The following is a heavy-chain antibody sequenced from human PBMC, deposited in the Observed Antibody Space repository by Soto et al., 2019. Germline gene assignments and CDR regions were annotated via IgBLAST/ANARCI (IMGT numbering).Heavy chain of an antibody. CDR3: AKDTFRYCSSTSCSTPAFDI. CDR1: GFTLSSYG. CDR2: ISGSGGST. D-gene: IGHD2-2*01. V-gene: IGHV3-23*01. Sequence: GSLRLSCAASGFTLSSYGMSWVRQDQGKGLEWVSAISGSGGSTYYADSVKGRFTISRDNSRNTLYLQMNSLRAEDTAVYYCAKDTFRYCSSTSCSTPAFDIWGQGTMVTVSS. J-gene: IGHJ3*02.